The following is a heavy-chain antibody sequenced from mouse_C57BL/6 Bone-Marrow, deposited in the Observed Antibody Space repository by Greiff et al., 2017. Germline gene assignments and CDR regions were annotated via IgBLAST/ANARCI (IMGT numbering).Heavy chain of an antibody. Sequence: QVQLQQPGAELVKPGASVKMSCKASGYTFTSYWITWVKQRPGQGLEWIGDIYPGSGSTNYNEKFTSKATLTVDTSSSTAYMHLRSPTSEDSAVYYSARWHYGSSFDYWGQGTTLTVSS. CDR1: GYTFTSYW. CDR2: IYPGSGST. CDR3: ARWHYGSSFDY. J-gene: IGHJ2*01. V-gene: IGHV1-55*01. D-gene: IGHD1-1*01.